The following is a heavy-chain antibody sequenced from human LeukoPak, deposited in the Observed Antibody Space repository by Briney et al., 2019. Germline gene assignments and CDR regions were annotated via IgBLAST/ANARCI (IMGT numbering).Heavy chain of an antibody. Sequence: GGSLRLSCAASGFIFSTYGMHWVRQAPGKGLEWVAFIQFDGSDKYYADSVKGRFTISRDNSKNTLYLQMNSLRPEDTSVYYCAKDHSSSSLYYYYYYMDVWGKGTTVTVS. D-gene: IGHD6-6*01. J-gene: IGHJ6*03. CDR1: GFIFSTYG. CDR3: AKDHSSSSLYYYYYYMDV. CDR2: IQFDGSDK. V-gene: IGHV3-30*02.